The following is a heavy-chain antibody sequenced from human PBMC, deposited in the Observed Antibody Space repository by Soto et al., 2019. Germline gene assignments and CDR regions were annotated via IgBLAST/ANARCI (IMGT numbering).Heavy chain of an antibody. CDR2: IKEDGGEI. CDR1: GFTFSSHW. CDR3: ARGWAALDS. Sequence: EVELVESGGGLVQPGGSLRLSCAASGFTFSSHWMTWVRQAPGKGLEWVANIKEDGGEIYYVDSVQGRFTISRDNAKNSLYLQMSSLITEDTAVYYCARGWAALDSWGQGTLVTVSS. V-gene: IGHV3-7*03. J-gene: IGHJ4*02. D-gene: IGHD6-6*01.